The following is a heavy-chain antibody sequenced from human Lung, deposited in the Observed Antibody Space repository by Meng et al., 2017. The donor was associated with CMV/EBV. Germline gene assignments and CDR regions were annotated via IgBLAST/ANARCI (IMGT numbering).Heavy chain of an antibody. J-gene: IGHJ6*02. Sequence: GESLKISCAASDFTVSSNYMSWVRQAPGKGLEWVSLIYSGGTTYYADSVKGRFTISRDNSKNTLYLQMNSLRAEDTAVYYCTRVFGSGSQRYGGYYGRAVWGPEPXVPVAS. D-gene: IGHD3-10*01. CDR3: TRVFGSGSQRYGGYYGRAV. CDR1: DFTVSSNY. CDR2: IYSGGTT. V-gene: IGHV3-53*01.